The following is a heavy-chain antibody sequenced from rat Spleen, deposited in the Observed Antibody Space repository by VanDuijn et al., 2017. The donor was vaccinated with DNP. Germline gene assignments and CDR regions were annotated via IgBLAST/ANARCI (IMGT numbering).Heavy chain of an antibody. CDR1: GFSLTSYN. CDR2: IWTGGST. J-gene: IGHJ4*01. Sequence: QVQLKESGPGLVQPSQTLSLTCTVSGFSLTSYNVHWVRQPTGKGLEWMGIIWTGGSTYYNSGLKSRLRISRDTSKSQVFLKMNSLQTEDTAMYFCARYYGYNYYAMDAWGQGTSVTVSS. V-gene: IGHV2-30*01. CDR3: ARYYGYNYYAMDA. D-gene: IGHD1-9*01.